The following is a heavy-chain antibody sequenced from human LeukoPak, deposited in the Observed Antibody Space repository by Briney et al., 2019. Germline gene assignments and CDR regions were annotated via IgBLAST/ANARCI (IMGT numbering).Heavy chain of an antibody. CDR2: ISNSGSTL. Sequence: GGPLRLSCAASGFAFSDFYMFWIRQAPGKGLEWISYISNSGSTLYYADSVKGRFTISRDNDKNLLYLQMNNLRADDTAVYYCARDALGSYDYWGQGTLVTVSS. J-gene: IGHJ4*02. V-gene: IGHV3-11*01. D-gene: IGHD3-10*01. CDR3: ARDALGSYDY. CDR1: GFAFSDFY.